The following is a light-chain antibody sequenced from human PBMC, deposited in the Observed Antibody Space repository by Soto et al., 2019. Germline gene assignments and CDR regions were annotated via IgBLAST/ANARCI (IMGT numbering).Light chain of an antibody. CDR2: AAS. CDR3: QQSYSTPWFT. Sequence: DFQMPQSPSSLSASVGDRVTIPCRASQSISSYLNWYQQKPGKAPKLLIYAASSLQSGVPSRFSGSGSGTYITLTISSLPPEDFATYYCQQSYSTPWFTFGPGTKVYIK. V-gene: IGKV1-39*01. CDR1: QSISSY. J-gene: IGKJ3*01.